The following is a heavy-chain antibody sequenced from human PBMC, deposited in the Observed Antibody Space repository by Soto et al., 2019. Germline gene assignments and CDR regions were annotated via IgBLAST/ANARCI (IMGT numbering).Heavy chain of an antibody. V-gene: IGHV1-58*01. CDR3: AFRELLSRARGRNFDY. CDR2: IVVGSGNT. Sequence: SVKVSCKASGFTFTSSAVQWVRQARGQRLEWIGWIVVGSGNTNYAQKFQERVTITRDMSTSTAYMELSSLRSEDTAVYYCAFRELLSRARGRNFDYWGQGTLVTVSS. J-gene: IGHJ4*02. CDR1: GFTFTSSA. D-gene: IGHD2-2*01.